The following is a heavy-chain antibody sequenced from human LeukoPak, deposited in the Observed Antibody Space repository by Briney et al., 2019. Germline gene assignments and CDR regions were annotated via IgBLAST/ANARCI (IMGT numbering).Heavy chain of an antibody. D-gene: IGHD3-9*01. CDR3: AKDHSPFDWLFQQTFDY. Sequence: GGSLRLSCAASGFTFSSYGMHWVRQAPGKGLEWVAFIRYDGSNKYYADSVKGRFTISRDNSKNTLYLQMNSLRAEDTAVYYCAKDHSPFDWLFQQTFDYWGQGTLVTVSS. CDR1: GFTFSSYG. V-gene: IGHV3-30*02. J-gene: IGHJ4*02. CDR2: IRYDGSNK.